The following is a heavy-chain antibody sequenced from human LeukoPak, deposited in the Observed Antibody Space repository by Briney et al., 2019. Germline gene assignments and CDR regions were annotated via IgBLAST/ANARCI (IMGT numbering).Heavy chain of an antibody. J-gene: IGHJ4*02. V-gene: IGHV1-69*05. CDR1: GGTFSSYV. D-gene: IGHD5-12*01. Sequence: GASVKVSCKASGGTFSSYVISWVRQAPGQGLEWMGGIIPIFGTANYAQKFQGRVTITTDKSTSTAYMELSSLRSEDTAVYYCARQRNIVATIFDYWGQGTLVTVSS. CDR3: ARQRNIVATIFDY. CDR2: IIPIFGTA.